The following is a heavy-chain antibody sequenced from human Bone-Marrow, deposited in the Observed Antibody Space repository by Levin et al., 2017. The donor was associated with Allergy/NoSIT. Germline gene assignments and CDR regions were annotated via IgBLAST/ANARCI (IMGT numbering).Heavy chain of an antibody. Sequence: PGGSLRLSCAASGFTFSSYGMHWVRQAPGKGLEWVAVISYDGSNKYYADSVKGRFTISRDNSKNTLYLQMNSLRAEDTAVYYCAKLVGAYGDPGPVDSWGQGTLVTVSS. CDR1: GFTFSSYG. CDR3: AKLVGAYGDPGPVDS. CDR2: ISYDGSNK. V-gene: IGHV3-30*18. J-gene: IGHJ4*02. D-gene: IGHD4-17*01.